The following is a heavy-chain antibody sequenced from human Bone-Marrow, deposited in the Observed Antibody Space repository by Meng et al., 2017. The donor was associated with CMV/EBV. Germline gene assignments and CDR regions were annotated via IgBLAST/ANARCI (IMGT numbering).Heavy chain of an antibody. V-gene: IGHV3-48*04. D-gene: IGHD6-6*01. CDR1: GFTFSTFP. CDR3: AKDLEYSSAQGVY. CDR2: ISSESTTI. Sequence: GESLKISCAASGFTFSTFPMNWVRQAPGKGLEWLSYISSESTTIYYADSVRGRFTISRDNAKNSLYLQMNSLSADDTAVYYCAKDLEYSSAQGVYWGQGTLVTVSS. J-gene: IGHJ4*02.